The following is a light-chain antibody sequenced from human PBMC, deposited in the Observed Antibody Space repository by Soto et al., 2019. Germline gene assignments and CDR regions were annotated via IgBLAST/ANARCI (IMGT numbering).Light chain of an antibody. CDR2: GAS. CDR1: QSVNSGW. Sequence: EIVLTQSTGTLSLSPGETATLSCRASQSVNSGWLAWYQQKPGQAPRLLIYGASNRATGIPDRFSGRGSGTDFPHTISRLEPEDFAVYYCQRFESSPSRYTFGQGTKVEIK. J-gene: IGKJ2*01. V-gene: IGKV3-20*01. CDR3: QRFESSPSRYT.